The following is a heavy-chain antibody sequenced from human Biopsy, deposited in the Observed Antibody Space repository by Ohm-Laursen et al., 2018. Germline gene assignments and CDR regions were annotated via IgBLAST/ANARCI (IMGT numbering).Heavy chain of an antibody. D-gene: IGHD2-15*01. J-gene: IGHJ3*02. V-gene: IGHV3-9*01. Sequence: SLRLSCTASGFTFDDYAMHWVRHAPGKGLEWVSGISWNSDSIGYADSVKGRFTISRDNAKKSLYLEMNNLRPEDTALYYCAKIHCSGGSCYPNAFDMWGHGTRVTVS. CDR2: ISWNSDSI. CDR3: AKIHCSGGSCYPNAFDM. CDR1: GFTFDDYA.